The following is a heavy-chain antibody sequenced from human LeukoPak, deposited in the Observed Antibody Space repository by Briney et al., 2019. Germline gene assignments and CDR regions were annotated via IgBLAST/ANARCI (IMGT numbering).Heavy chain of an antibody. CDR3: VKFRGATDHYYSHMDV. D-gene: IGHD1-26*01. J-gene: IGHJ6*03. V-gene: IGHV3-23*01. CDR2: ISGSGGYI. Sequence: GGSLRLFCAASGFTFRIYAMPWVRQAPGKGLEWVSGISGSGGYIYSADSVKGRFTISRDNSKNTVYLQMNSLRVEDTAVYYCVKFRGATDHYYSHMDVWGKGTTVTVSS. CDR1: GFTFRIYA.